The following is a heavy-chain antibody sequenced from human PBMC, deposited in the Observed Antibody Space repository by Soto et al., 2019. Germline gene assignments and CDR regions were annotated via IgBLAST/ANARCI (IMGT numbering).Heavy chain of an antibody. CDR3: ARDCEGSGVLGGNYYGMDV. CDR2: NYNGGST. Sequence: GGSLRLSCAASGFTVSSNYMSWVRQAPRKRQEKVSGNYNGGSTYYADSMKDRFSISRDNSKNTLYLQMISLRAEDTAVYYCARDCEGSGVLGGNYYGMDVWGQGTTVTVSS. V-gene: IGHV3-53*01. J-gene: IGHJ6*02. CDR1: GFTVSSNY. D-gene: IGHD3-10*01.